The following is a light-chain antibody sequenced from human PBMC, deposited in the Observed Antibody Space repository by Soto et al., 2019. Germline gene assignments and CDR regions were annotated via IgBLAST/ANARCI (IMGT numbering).Light chain of an antibody. V-gene: IGKV3-20*01. CDR1: QSVSSSY. CDR2: GAS. CDR3: QHYGSSWT. J-gene: IGKJ1*01. Sequence: EIVLTPSPGTLSLSPGERATLSCRASQSVSSSYLAWYQQKPGQAPRRLIYGASSRATGIPDRFSGSGSGTDFTLTISRLEPEDFAVYYCQHYGSSWTFGQGTKVDIK.